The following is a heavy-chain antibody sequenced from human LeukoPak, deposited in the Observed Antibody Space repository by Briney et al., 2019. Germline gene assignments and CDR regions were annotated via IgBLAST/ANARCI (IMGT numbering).Heavy chain of an antibody. V-gene: IGHV4-59*12. CDR3: ARGRYRYSYGYFDY. CDR1: GGSISGYY. Sequence: SETLSLTCTVSGGSISGYYWSWIRQPPGKGLNWIGYIYYSGSTNYNPSLKSRVTISVDTSKNQFSLKLSSVTAADTAVYYCARGRYRYSYGYFDYWGQGTLVTVSS. CDR2: IYYSGST. D-gene: IGHD5-18*01. J-gene: IGHJ4*02.